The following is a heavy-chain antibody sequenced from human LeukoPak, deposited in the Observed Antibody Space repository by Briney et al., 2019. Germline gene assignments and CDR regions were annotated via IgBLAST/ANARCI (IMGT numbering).Heavy chain of an antibody. D-gene: IGHD3-3*01. J-gene: IGHJ3*02. CDR2: IYHSGST. CDR1: GGSISSSNW. Sequence: SETLSLTCAVSGGSISSSNWWSWVRQPPGKGLEWIGEIYHSGSTNYNPSLKSRVTISVDTSKNQFSLKLSSVTAADTAVYYCARGPLDRLRFLEWLYLGDAFDIWGQGTMVTVSS. CDR3: ARGPLDRLRFLEWLYLGDAFDI. V-gene: IGHV4-4*02.